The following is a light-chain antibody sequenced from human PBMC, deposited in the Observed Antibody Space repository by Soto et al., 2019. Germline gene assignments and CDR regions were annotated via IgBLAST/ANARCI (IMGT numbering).Light chain of an antibody. V-gene: IGLV2-14*01. J-gene: IGLJ1*01. CDR1: SSDVGGYNY. CDR2: DVS. CDR3: SSYTSSSGYV. Sequence: QSALTQPASVSGSPGQSITISCTGTSSDVGGYNYVSWYQQHPGKAPKLMIYDVSNRPSGVSNRFSGSKSGNTASLTISGLQAEDEADYYCSSYTSSSGYVFGTGTEVTVL.